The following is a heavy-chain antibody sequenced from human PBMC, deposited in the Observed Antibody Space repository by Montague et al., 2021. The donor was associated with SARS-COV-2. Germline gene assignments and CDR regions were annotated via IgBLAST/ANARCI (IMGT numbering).Heavy chain of an antibody. V-gene: IGHV4-59*01. CDR3: ARGTEVGAFDY. CDR2: IYYNGRT. D-gene: IGHD1-26*01. J-gene: IGHJ4*02. CDR1: GGSINGYY. Sequence: SETLSLTCTVSGGSINGYYWTWVRQPPGKGLHWIAHIYYNGRTSYIPSLKSRLSVSLDKAKYQFSLELTSVTAADTARYFCARGTEVGAFDYWGQGALVSAFS.